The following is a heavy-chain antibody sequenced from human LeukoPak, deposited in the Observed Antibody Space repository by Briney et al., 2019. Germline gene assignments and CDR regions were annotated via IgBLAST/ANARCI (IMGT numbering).Heavy chain of an antibody. CDR2: INSEGSSR. J-gene: IGHJ4*02. V-gene: IGHV3-74*01. CDR1: GFTLSSYW. Sequence: GGSLRLSCAASGFTLSSYWMHWVRQAPGKGPVWVSRINSEGSSRSAADSVKGRFTISRDNPKNSVYLQMSSLRAEDTAVYYCLVTTRSRGFDYWGQGTLVTVSS. CDR3: LVTTRSRGFDY. D-gene: IGHD1/OR15-1a*01.